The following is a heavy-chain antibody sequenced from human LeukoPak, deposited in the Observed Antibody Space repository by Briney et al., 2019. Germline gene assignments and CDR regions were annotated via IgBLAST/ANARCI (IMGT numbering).Heavy chain of an antibody. Sequence: PGGSLRLSCATSGFTLRNAWISWVRQAPGKGLGWVGRMRSEARGGTPDYAALVKGRFIISIDDSRSTLYLQMHSLETEDTALYYCTTEGFTYGHHALGIWGQGTVVTVSS. D-gene: IGHD5-18*01. CDR1: GFTLRNAW. CDR3: TTEGFTYGHHALGI. V-gene: IGHV3-15*01. CDR2: MRSEARGGTP. J-gene: IGHJ3*02.